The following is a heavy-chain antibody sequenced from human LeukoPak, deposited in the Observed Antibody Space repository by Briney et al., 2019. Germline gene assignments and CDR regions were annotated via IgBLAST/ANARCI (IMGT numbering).Heavy chain of an antibody. J-gene: IGHJ4*02. Sequence: GGSLRLSCAASGFTFSSYAMSWVRQAPGMGLEWVSAISGSGGSTYYADSVKGRFTISRDNSKNTLYLQMNSLRAEDTAVYYCAKVQAWELFPFDYWGQGTLVTVSS. CDR3: AKVQAWELFPFDY. CDR2: ISGSGGST. CDR1: GFTFSSYA. V-gene: IGHV3-23*01. D-gene: IGHD1-26*01.